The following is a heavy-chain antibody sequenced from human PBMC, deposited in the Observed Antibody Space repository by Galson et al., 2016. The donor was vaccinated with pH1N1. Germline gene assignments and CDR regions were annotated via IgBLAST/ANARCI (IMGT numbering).Heavy chain of an antibody. Sequence: SVRLSCAASGFTFSSYEMSRVRQAPGIGLEWVAYISSSGSAIYYADSVEGRFTISRENAGNSLFLQMSSLRAEDTAVYYCARDSSLWSAEWELFDYWGQGTLVTVSS. CDR3: ARDSSLWSAEWELFDY. J-gene: IGHJ4*02. D-gene: IGHD1-26*01. V-gene: IGHV3-48*03. CDR2: ISSSGSAI. CDR1: GFTFSSYE.